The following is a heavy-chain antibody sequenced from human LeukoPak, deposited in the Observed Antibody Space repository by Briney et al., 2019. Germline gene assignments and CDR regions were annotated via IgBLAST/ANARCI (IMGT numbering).Heavy chain of an antibody. CDR2: INHSGST. D-gene: IGHD3-22*01. V-gene: IGHV4-34*01. Sequence: PSETLSLTCTVSGGSISSYYWSWIRQPPGKGLEWIGEINHSGSTNYNPSLKSRVTISVDTSKNQFSLKLSSVTAADTAVYYCARVDAYYYDSSGYYSGAFDIWGQGTMVTVSS. CDR1: GGSISSYY. J-gene: IGHJ3*02. CDR3: ARVDAYYYDSSGYYSGAFDI.